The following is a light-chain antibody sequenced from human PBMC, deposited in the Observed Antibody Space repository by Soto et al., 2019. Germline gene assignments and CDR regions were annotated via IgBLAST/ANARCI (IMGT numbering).Light chain of an antibody. CDR3: QQYGSSPKT. CDR1: QSVSSNH. Sequence: EIVLTQSPGTLSLSPGERATLSCRASQSVSSNHLAWYQQKRGQAPRLLIYGASSKATGVPDRFSGSGSGTDFTLTISSLEPEDFAVYYCQQYGSSPKTFGQETKVEIK. J-gene: IGKJ1*01. CDR2: GAS. V-gene: IGKV3-20*01.